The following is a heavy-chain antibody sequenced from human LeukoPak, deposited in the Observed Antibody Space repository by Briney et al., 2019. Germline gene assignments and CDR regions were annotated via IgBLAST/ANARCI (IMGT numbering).Heavy chain of an antibody. Sequence: GASVKVSCKASGYTFTGYYMHWVRQAPGQGLEWMGWINPNSGGTNYAQKFQGWVTMTRDTSISTAYMELSRLRSDDTAVYYCARSCSGGSCYDYWDQGTLVTVSS. D-gene: IGHD2-15*01. CDR2: INPNSGGT. CDR3: ARSCSGGSCYDY. V-gene: IGHV1-2*04. J-gene: IGHJ4*02. CDR1: GYTFTGYY.